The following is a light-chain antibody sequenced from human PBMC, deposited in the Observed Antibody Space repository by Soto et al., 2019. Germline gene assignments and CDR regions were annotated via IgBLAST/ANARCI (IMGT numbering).Light chain of an antibody. V-gene: IGKV3-11*01. Sequence: EIVLTQSPATLSLSPGERATLSCRASQSVSSYLAWYQQKPGQAPRLLIYDASNRATDIPARFSGSGSGTDFTLTISSLEPEDLAVYYCQQRSGWPWTFGQGTKVEIK. J-gene: IGKJ1*01. CDR3: QQRSGWPWT. CDR2: DAS. CDR1: QSVSSY.